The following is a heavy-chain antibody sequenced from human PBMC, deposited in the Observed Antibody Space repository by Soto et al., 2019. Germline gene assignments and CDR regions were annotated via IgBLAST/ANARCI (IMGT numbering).Heavy chain of an antibody. Sequence: GSLRLSCEASGFTFSGSAMHWVRQASGKGLEWVGRIRSKANSYATAYAASVKGRFTISRDDSKNTAYLQMNSLKTEDTAVYYCTRPPSGSYEDYWGQGTLVTVSS. CDR2: IRSKANSYAT. J-gene: IGHJ4*02. CDR1: GFTFSGSA. V-gene: IGHV3-73*01. CDR3: TRPPSGSYEDY. D-gene: IGHD1-26*01.